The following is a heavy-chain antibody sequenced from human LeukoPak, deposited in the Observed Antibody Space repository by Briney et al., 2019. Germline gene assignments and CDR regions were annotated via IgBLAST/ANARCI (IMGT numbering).Heavy chain of an antibody. Sequence: GGSLRLSCAASRFTFSTYAMHWVRQAPGKGLEWVAVLSYDGGNKNYADSVKGRFTVSRDNSKNTLFLQMNSLRAEDTAVYYCAKANSVAATSLFDYWGQGTLVTVSS. J-gene: IGHJ4*02. CDR3: AKANSVAATSLFDY. CDR2: LSYDGGNK. D-gene: IGHD1-26*01. V-gene: IGHV3-30-3*01. CDR1: RFTFSTYA.